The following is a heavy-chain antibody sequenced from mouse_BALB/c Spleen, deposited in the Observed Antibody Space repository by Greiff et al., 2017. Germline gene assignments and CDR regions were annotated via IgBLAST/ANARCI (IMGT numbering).Heavy chain of an antibody. CDR2: IDPSDSET. CDR3: ARDGNLDY. V-gene: IGHV1-69*02. J-gene: IGHJ2*01. CDR1: GYTFTSYW. Sequence: VQLQQPGAELVKPGAPVKLSCKASGYTFTSYWMNWVKQRPGRGLEWIGRIDPSDSETHYNQKFKDKATLTVDKSSSTAYIQLSSLTSEDSAVYYCARDGNLDYWGQGTTLTVSS. D-gene: IGHD2-1*01.